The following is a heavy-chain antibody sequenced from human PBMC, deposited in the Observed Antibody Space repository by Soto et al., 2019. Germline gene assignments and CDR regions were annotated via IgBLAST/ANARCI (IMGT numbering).Heavy chain of an antibody. Sequence: QVQLVQSGAEEKKPGASVKVSCKASGYTFTTYAMHWVRQAPGQRLEWMGWINAGNGNTKYSQKFQGRVTITRDTSASTAYMELSGLRSEDTAAYYCARGAPPIAYWGQGTLVTVSS. V-gene: IGHV1-3*05. J-gene: IGHJ4*02. CDR3: ARGAPPIAY. CDR2: INAGNGNT. CDR1: GYTFTTYA.